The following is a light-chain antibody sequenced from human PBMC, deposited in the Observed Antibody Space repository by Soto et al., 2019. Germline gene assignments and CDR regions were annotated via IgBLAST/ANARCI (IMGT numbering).Light chain of an antibody. Sequence: DIQMTQSPSTLSASVGDRVTITCRASQSISSWLAWYQQKPGKAPKLLIYKASSLESGVPSRFSGSGSGTEFTLTISSLRPDDFATYYCQQYNSPYTFGQGTKVDIK. CDR1: QSISSW. V-gene: IGKV1-5*03. CDR2: KAS. J-gene: IGKJ2*01. CDR3: QQYNSPYT.